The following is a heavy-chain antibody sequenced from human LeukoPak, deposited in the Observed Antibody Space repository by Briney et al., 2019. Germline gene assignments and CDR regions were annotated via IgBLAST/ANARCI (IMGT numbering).Heavy chain of an antibody. CDR3: ARDNDFWSGYYSFDF. Sequence: LRLSCAVSGFTFSSYAMNWVRQAPGKGLEGIGYIYYSGSTSYNPSLQSRVTISIDTSKNQFSLKLSSVAAADTAVYYCARDNDFWSGYYSFDFWGRGTLVTVSS. V-gene: IGHV4-31*02. CDR1: GFTFSSYA. CDR2: IYYSGST. D-gene: IGHD3-3*01. J-gene: IGHJ4*02.